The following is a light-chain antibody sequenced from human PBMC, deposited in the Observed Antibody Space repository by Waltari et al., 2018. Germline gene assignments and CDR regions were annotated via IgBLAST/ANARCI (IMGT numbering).Light chain of an antibody. Sequence: DIQMTQSPSSLSASVGDRVPIPCRASQSISSYLTWYQQKPGKAPKLLIYAASSLQSGVPSRFSGSGSGTDFTLTISSLQPEDFATYYCQQSYSTPWTFGQGTKVEIK. CDR3: QQSYSTPWT. CDR2: AAS. J-gene: IGKJ1*01. CDR1: QSISSY. V-gene: IGKV1-39*01.